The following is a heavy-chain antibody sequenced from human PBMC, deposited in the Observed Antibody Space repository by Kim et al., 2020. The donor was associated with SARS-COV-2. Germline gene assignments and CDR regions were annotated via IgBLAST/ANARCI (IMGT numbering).Heavy chain of an antibody. V-gene: IGHV3-48*03. Sequence: GGSLRLSCVVSGFKFDAYEMNWVRQAPGKGLEWVSYISSGGSSIYYADSLKGRFSISRDNAKNSVYLQMNSLRADDTAIYYCARVMQKKGDYMDVWGRGT. CDR1: GFKFDAYE. CDR3: ARVMQKKGDYMDV. D-gene: IGHD3-16*01. CDR2: ISSGGSSI. J-gene: IGHJ6*03.